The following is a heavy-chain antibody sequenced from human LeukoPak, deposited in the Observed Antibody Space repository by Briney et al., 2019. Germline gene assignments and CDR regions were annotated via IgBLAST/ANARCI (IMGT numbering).Heavy chain of an antibody. CDR3: ARSAYNWN. CDR2: IDPSGSSL. D-gene: IGHD1-20*01. Sequence: GGSLRLSCAASGFTLSDYVMAWIRQPPGKGLEWVAYIDPSGSSLYYADSVKGRFTVSRDNAKNSLFLHMKSPRAEDSAAYYCARSAYNWNWGQGTLVAVSS. V-gene: IGHV3-11*04. CDR1: GFTLSDYV. J-gene: IGHJ4*02.